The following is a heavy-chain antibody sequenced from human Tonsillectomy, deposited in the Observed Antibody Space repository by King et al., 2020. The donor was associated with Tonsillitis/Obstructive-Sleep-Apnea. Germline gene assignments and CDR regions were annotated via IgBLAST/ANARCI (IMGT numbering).Heavy chain of an antibody. CDR3: ARGSYYDSSGGAFDI. CDR1: GFTFSSYG. J-gene: IGHJ3*02. CDR2: IWYDGSNK. Sequence: VQLVESGGGVVQPGRSLRLSCAASGFTFSSYGMHWVRQAPGKGLEWVAVIWYDGSNKYYADSVKGRFTISRDNSKNTLYLQMNSLRAEDTAVYYCARGSYYDSSGGAFDIWGQGTMVTVSS. V-gene: IGHV3-33*01. D-gene: IGHD3-22*01.